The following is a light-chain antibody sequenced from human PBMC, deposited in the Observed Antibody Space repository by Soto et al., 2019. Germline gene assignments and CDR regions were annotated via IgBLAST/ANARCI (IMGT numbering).Light chain of an antibody. J-gene: IGKJ1*01. CDR1: QSVSSSY. V-gene: IGKV3-20*01. CDR3: QQYSDNWT. Sequence: EIVLTQSPGTLSLSPGERATLSCRASQSVSSSYLAWYQQKPGQAPRLLIYGASSRATGIPDRFSGSGSGTDFTLTISRLEPDDFATYYCQQYSDNWTFGQGTKVEIK. CDR2: GAS.